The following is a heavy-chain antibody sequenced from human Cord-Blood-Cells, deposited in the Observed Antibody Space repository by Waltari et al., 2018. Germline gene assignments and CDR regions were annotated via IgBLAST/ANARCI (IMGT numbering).Heavy chain of an antibody. D-gene: IGHD1-1*01. V-gene: IGHV4-39*07. J-gene: IGHJ4*02. CDR1: GGSISSSSYY. CDR2: IYYSGST. Sequence: QLQLQESGPGLVKPSETLSLTCTVSGGSISSSSYYWGWIRQPPGKGLELIGSIYYSGSTYYNPSLKSRVTISVDTSKNQFSLKLSSVTAADTAVYYCARPGTTGTTGFDYWGQGTLVTVSS. CDR3: ARPGTTGTTGFDY.